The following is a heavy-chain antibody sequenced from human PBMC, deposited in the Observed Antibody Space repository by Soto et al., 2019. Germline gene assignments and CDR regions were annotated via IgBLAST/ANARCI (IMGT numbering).Heavy chain of an antibody. Sequence: GASVKVSCKASGGTFSSYAISWVRQAPGQGLEWMGGIIPIFGTANYAQKFQGRVTITADESTSTAYMELSSLRSEDTAVYYCASSSWYPGGFDPWGQGTLVTVSS. CDR3: ASSSWYPGGFDP. CDR2: IIPIFGTA. V-gene: IGHV1-69*13. J-gene: IGHJ5*02. D-gene: IGHD6-13*01. CDR1: GGTFSSYA.